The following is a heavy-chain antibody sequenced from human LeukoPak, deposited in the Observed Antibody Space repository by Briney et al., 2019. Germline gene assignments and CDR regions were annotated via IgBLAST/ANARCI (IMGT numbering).Heavy chain of an antibody. CDR1: GGSFSGYY. Sequence: SETLSLTCAVYGGSFSGYYWSWIRLPPGKGLEWIGEINHSGSTNYNPSLKSRVTISVDTSKNQFSLKLSSVTAADTAVYYCARLSGAEGSRDYWGQGTLVTVSS. CDR3: ARLSGAEGSRDY. CDR2: INHSGST. J-gene: IGHJ4*02. V-gene: IGHV4-34*01. D-gene: IGHD4-17*01.